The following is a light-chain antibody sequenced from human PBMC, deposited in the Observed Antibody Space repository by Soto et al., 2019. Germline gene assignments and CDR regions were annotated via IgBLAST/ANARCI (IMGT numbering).Light chain of an antibody. Sequence: EIVFTQSPATLSFSPGERATLSCRASQTVSSYLLWYQQKPGQAPRLLIYDASNRATGVPARFTGSGSETDFTLTISSLEPEDFAVYYCQHRMDWPLTFGQGTRLEIK. CDR3: QHRMDWPLT. J-gene: IGKJ5*01. CDR1: QTVSSY. V-gene: IGKV3-11*01. CDR2: DAS.